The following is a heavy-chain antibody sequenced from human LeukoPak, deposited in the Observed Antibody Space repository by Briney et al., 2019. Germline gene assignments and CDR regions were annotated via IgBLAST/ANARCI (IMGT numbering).Heavy chain of an antibody. V-gene: IGHV3-9*01. CDR1: AFTFTNYW. CDR3: AKEKGSGWSWIDY. Sequence: GGSLRLSCAASAFTFTNYWMHWVRQAPGKGLEWVSGINWNSGSIVYADSVKGRFTISRDNAKNSLYLQMNSLRPEDTALYYYAKEKGSGWSWIDYWGQGILVTVPS. CDR2: INWNSGSI. D-gene: IGHD6-19*01. J-gene: IGHJ4*02.